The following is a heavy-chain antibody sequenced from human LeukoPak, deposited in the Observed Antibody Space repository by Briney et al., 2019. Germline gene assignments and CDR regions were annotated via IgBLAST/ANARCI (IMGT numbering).Heavy chain of an antibody. J-gene: IGHJ4*02. CDR3: ARRDYGSGSFFGIDY. CDR2: ISGGSSTI. D-gene: IGHD3-10*01. Sequence: GGSLRLSCAASGFTFSSYTMHCVRQAPGKGLEWISSISGGSSTIYYADSVKGRFTISRDNARNSLYLQMNSLRDGGTAVYYCARRDYGSGSFFGIDYWGQGTLVTVSS. V-gene: IGHV3-48*02. CDR1: GFTFSSYT.